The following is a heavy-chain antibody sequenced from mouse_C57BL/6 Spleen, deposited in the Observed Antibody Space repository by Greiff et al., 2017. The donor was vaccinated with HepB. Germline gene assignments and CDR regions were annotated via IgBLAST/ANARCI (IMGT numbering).Heavy chain of an antibody. CDR2: INPNNGGT. CDR3: ARNKPSYYSNYGYFDV. D-gene: IGHD2-5*01. CDR1: GYTFTDYN. Sequence: VQLQQSGPELVKPGASVKIPCKASGYTFTDYNMDWVKQSHGKSLEWIGDINPNNGGTIYNQKFKGKATLTVDKSSSTAYMELRSLTSEDTAVYYCARNKPSYYSNYGYFDVWGTGTTVTVSS. V-gene: IGHV1-18*01. J-gene: IGHJ1*03.